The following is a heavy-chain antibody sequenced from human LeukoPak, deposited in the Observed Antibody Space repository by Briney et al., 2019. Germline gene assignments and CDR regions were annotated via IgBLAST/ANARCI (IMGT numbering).Heavy chain of an antibody. D-gene: IGHD1-26*01. V-gene: IGHV3-23*01. CDR1: GLTFKSYG. J-gene: IGHJ4*02. Sequence: GGSLRLSCAASGLTFKSYGVGWVRQAPGKGLEWVSSITSSGTTNYADSVKDRFVISRDNSKDTLFLQMNSLRVEDTAVYYCANSGSYSIYWGQGTLVTVSS. CDR2: ITSSGTT. CDR3: ANSGSYSIY.